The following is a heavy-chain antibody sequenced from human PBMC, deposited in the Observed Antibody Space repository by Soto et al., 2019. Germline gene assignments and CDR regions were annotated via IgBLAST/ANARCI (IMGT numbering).Heavy chain of an antibody. D-gene: IGHD1-7*01. CDR3: GSYQTYDSGTGTTAFDI. CDR1: GGTFSSYA. J-gene: IGHJ3*02. Sequence: GPSVKVSCKASGGTFSSYAISWVRQAPGQGLEWMGGIIPIFSTANYAQKFQGRVTITADESTSTAYMELSSLRSEDTAVYYCGSYQTYDSGTGTTAFDIWGQGTMVTVSS. CDR2: IIPIFSTA. V-gene: IGHV1-69*13.